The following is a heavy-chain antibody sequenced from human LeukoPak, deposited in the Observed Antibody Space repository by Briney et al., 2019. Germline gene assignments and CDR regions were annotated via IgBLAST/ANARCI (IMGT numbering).Heavy chain of an antibody. CDR2: INPSGGST. V-gene: IGHV1-46*01. CDR1: GYTFTSYY. J-gene: IGHJ6*02. CDR3: ASQLYSSSYLNYYYYGMDV. D-gene: IGHD6-6*01. Sequence: ASVKVFCKASGYTFTSYYMHWVRQDPGQGLEWMGIINPSGGSTSYAQKFQGTVTMTRDTSTSTVYMELSSLRSEDTAVYYCASQLYSSSYLNYYYYGMDVWGQGTTVTVSS.